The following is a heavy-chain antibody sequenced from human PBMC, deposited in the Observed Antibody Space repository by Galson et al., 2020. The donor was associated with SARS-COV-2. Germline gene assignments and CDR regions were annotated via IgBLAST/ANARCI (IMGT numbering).Heavy chain of an antibody. CDR3: ARDLVSGTLLWFGELLESSGMDV. V-gene: IGHV3-30-3*01. CDR1: GFTFSSYA. Sequence: GESLKISCAASGFTFSSYAMHWVRQAPGKGLEWVAVISYDGSNKYYADSVKGRFTISRDNSKNTLYLQMNSLRAEDTAVYYSARDLVSGTLLWFGELLESSGMDVWGQGTTVTVSS. J-gene: IGHJ6*02. D-gene: IGHD3-10*01. CDR2: ISYDGSNK.